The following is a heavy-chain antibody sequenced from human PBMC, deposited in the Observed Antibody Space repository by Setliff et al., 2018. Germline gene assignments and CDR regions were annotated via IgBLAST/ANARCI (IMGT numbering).Heavy chain of an antibody. D-gene: IGHD3-22*01. CDR2: IYSSGST. V-gene: IGHV4-30-4*08. J-gene: IGHJ4*02. CDR1: GGSISSGDYY. CDR3: ARESRYYYDNLGTLDY. Sequence: SETLSLTCTVSGGSISSGDYYWSWIRQPPGKGLEWIGYIYSSGSTYHNPSLKSRVSISVDTSKNQFSLKLSSVTAADTAVYYCARESRYYYDNLGTLDYWGQGTLVTVSS.